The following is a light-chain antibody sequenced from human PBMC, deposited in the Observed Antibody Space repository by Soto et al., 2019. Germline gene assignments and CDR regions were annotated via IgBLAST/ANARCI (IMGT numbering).Light chain of an antibody. CDR3: AAWDDSLNGYV. V-gene: IGLV1-44*01. Sequence: QSVLTQPPSASGTPGQRVTISCSGGSSNIGSNAVNWYRQLPGTAPKLLIHSNNQRPSGVPDRFSGSKSGTSASLAISGLQSEDEADHYCAAWDDSLNGYVFGTGTKVTV. J-gene: IGLJ1*01. CDR2: SNN. CDR1: SSNIGSNA.